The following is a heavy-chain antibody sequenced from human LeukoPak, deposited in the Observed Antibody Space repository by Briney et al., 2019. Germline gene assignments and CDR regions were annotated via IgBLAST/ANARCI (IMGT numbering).Heavy chain of an antibody. V-gene: IGHV4-34*01. CDR2: VNHSGGT. CDR3: AREGKITMVRGVIRYYYMDV. Sequence: SETLSLTCDVYGESFSGYYWSWIRQPPGKGLEWIGEVNHSGGTNYNPSLKRRVTISLDTSKNQFSLKLSSVTAANTAVYYCAREGKITMVRGVIRYYYMDVWGKGTTVTISS. J-gene: IGHJ6*03. D-gene: IGHD3-10*01. CDR1: GESFSGYY.